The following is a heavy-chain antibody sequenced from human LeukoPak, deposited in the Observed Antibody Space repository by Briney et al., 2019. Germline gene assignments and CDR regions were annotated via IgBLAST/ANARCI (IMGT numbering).Heavy chain of an antibody. CDR2: IYYSGST. CDR1: GGSISSSSYY. D-gene: IGHD1-1*01. J-gene: IGHJ4*02. CDR3: ARERKIVQLERAHDY. V-gene: IGHV4-39*02. Sequence: PSETLSLTCTVSGGSISSSSYYWGWIRQPPGKGLEWIGSIYYSGSTYYNPSLKSRVTISVATSKNQFSLKLSSVTAADTAVYYCARERKIVQLERAHDYWGQGTLVTVSS.